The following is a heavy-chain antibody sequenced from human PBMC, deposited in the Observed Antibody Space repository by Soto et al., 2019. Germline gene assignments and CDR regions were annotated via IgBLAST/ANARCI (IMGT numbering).Heavy chain of an antibody. J-gene: IGHJ4*02. CDR2: IIPIFGTA. V-gene: IGHV1-69*01. CDR3: ARDGGRHSGGIDY. CDR1: GGTFSSFT. Sequence: QVQLVQSGAEVKKPGSSVKVSCKASGGTFSSFTINWVRQAPGQGLEWMGEIIPIFGTANYAQKFQGRVTITADESTSTAYMELSSLRSEDTAVYYCARDGGRHSGGIDYWGQGTLVTVSS. D-gene: IGHD1-26*01.